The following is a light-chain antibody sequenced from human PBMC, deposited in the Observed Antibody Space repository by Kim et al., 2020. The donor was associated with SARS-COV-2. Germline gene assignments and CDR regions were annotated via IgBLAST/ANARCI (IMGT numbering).Light chain of an antibody. CDR2: KDS. V-gene: IGLV3-25*03. CDR1: ALPKQY. J-gene: IGLJ2*01. Sequence: PGQTARITCSGDALPKQYAYWYQQKPGQAPALVIHKDSERPSGIPERFSGSSSGTTVTLTISGVQAEDEADYYCQSTDSSGNYVVFGGGTKLTVL. CDR3: QSTDSSGNYVV.